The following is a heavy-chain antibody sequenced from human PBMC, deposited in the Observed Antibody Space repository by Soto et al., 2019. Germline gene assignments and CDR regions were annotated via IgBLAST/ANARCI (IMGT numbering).Heavy chain of an antibody. CDR3: ARERGGYGLFDS. CDR2: IYPSGMP. D-gene: IGHD5-18*01. V-gene: IGHV4-30-2*01. Sequence: QLQLQESGSGLVKPSHTLSLTCTVSGGSISNAAYSWSWIRQPPGKGLEWIGYIYPSGMPFYNPSLRSRVTISIYRSNDQFSLNLKSVTAGDTAVYYCARERGGYGLFDSWGQGTLVTVSS. CDR1: GGSISNAAYS. J-gene: IGHJ4*02.